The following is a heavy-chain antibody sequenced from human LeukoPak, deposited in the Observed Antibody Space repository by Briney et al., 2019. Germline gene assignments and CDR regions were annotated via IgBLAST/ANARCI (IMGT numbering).Heavy chain of an antibody. D-gene: IGHD1-26*01. CDR1: GFTFSSYA. CDR2: ISSNGGSS. Sequence: PGGSLRLSCAASGFTFSSYAMHWVRQAPGKGLEYVSAISSNGGSSYYANSVKGRFTISRDNSKNTLYLQMGSLRAEDMAVYYCARAGIVGVTAFFDYWGQGTLVTVSS. J-gene: IGHJ4*02. CDR3: ARAGIVGVTAFFDY. V-gene: IGHV3-64*01.